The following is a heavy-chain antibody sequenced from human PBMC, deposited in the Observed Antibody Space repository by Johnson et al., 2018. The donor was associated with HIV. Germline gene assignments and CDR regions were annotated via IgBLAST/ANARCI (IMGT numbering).Heavy chain of an antibody. V-gene: IGHV3-66*01. CDR1: GFIVGTKY. D-gene: IGHD3-10*01. Sequence: MLLVESGGGLVQSGGSLRLACVASGFIVGTKYMSWVRQAPGKGLEWVSVIYSGGSTYYADSVKGRFTISRDNSKNTVYLQMNSLRVEDMAVYYCARDRGLDAFDIWGQGTMVTVSS. J-gene: IGHJ3*02. CDR2: IYSGGST. CDR3: ARDRGLDAFDI.